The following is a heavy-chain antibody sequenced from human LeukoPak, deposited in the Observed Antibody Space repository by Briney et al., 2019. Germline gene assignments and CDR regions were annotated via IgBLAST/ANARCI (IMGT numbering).Heavy chain of an antibody. V-gene: IGHV3-30*19. CDR2: ISYDGSNK. Sequence: GGSLRLSCAASGFTFSSYGMHWVRQAPGKGLEWVAVISYDGSNKYYADSVKGRFTISRDNSKNTLYLQMNSLRAEDTAVYYCARDRLSRGLYYYDSSGLFDYWGQGTLVTVSS. J-gene: IGHJ4*02. CDR1: GFTFSSYG. D-gene: IGHD3-22*01. CDR3: ARDRLSRGLYYYDSSGLFDY.